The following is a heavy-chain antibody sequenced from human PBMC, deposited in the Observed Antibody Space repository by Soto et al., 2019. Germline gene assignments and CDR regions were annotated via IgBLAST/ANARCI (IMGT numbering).Heavy chain of an antibody. CDR2: IGGSDDT. Sequence: PGGSLRLSCAASGFTFNMFAMSWVRQAPGRGLQWVSSIGGSDDTYYADSVGGRFTISRDNSKKMVFLQMNSLRTDDTAVYYCAKDRMDHNSVWDPFDVWGPGAVVTVSS. CDR1: GFTFNMFA. D-gene: IGHD1-20*01. CDR3: AKDRMDHNSVWDPFDV. J-gene: IGHJ3*01. V-gene: IGHV3-23*01.